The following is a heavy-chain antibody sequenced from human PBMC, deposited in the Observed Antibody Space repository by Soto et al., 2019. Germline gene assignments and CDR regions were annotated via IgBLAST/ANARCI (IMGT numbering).Heavy chain of an antibody. J-gene: IGHJ4*02. V-gene: IGHV4-4*02. CDR3: ARDLGTIAVAGTGGFDY. D-gene: IGHD6-19*01. CDR1: SGSISSSNW. Sequence: SETLSLTCAVSSGSISSSNWWSWVRQPPGKGLEWIGEIYHSGSTNYNPSLKSRVTISVDKSKNQFSRKLSSVTAADTAVYYCARDLGTIAVAGTGGFDYWGQGTLVTVSS. CDR2: IYHSGST.